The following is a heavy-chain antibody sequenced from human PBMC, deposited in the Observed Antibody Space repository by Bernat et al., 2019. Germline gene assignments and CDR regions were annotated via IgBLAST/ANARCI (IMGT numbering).Heavy chain of an antibody. V-gene: IGHV4-34*02. CDR3: ARTATVTTSCFDS. CDR2: INHGGFT. Sequence: QVQLQQWGAGLLKPSETLSLTCAAYGGSFSGYYWSWIRQPPGKGLEWIGEINHGGFTSHNPSLKSRVTISLDTSKNQFSLKLTSLTAADTAVYYCARTATVTTSCFDSWGQGTLVTVSS. CDR1: GGSFSGYY. D-gene: IGHD4-17*01. J-gene: IGHJ4*02.